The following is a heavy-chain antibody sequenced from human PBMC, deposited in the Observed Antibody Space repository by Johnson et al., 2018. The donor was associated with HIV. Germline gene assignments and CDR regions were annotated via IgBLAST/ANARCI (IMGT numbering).Heavy chain of an antibody. CDR1: GFTFSSYG. CDR2: IRYDGSNN. Sequence: QVQLVESGGGVVQPGGSLRLSCAASGFTFSSYGMHWVRQAPGKGLEWVAFIRYDGSNNYYADSVQGRFTISRDNSKNTLYLQMNSLRAEDTAVYYCAKGVTYYYDSSGYYWSFDIWGQGTMVTVSS. V-gene: IGHV3-30*02. J-gene: IGHJ3*02. CDR3: AKGVTYYYDSSGYYWSFDI. D-gene: IGHD3-22*01.